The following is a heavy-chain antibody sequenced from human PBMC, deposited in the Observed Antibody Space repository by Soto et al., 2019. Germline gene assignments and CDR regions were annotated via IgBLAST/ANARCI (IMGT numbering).Heavy chain of an antibody. Sequence: GGSLRLSCAASGFTFSSYGVNWVRQAPGKGLEWVAFISSSGSTIYYADSVKGRFTISRDNSKNTLYLQMNSLRAEDTAVYYCARPFEYSSSHLDYWGQGTLVTVSS. CDR1: GFTFSSYG. D-gene: IGHD6-6*01. V-gene: IGHV3-48*01. J-gene: IGHJ4*02. CDR3: ARPFEYSSSHLDY. CDR2: ISSSGSTI.